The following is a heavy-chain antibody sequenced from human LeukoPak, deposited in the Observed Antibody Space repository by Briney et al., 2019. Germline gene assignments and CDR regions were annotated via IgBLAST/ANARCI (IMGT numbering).Heavy chain of an antibody. D-gene: IGHD2-2*01. CDR3: ATSRYCDTTICYRLYGMDV. J-gene: IGHJ6*02. V-gene: IGHV3-23*01. CDR2: IGGSGGST. Sequence: GGSLRLSCAASGFTFSTYAMSWVRQAPGKGLEWVSAIGGSGGSTYYADAVRGRFTISRDNPKSTLYLQLNSLRAEDTAVYSCATSRYCDTTICYRLYGMDVWGQGTTVTVSS. CDR1: GFTFSTYA.